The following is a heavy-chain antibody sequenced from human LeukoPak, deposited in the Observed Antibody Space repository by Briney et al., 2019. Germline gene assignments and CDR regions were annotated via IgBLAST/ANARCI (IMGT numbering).Heavy chain of an antibody. CDR3: ARQSSGYYYGWFDP. D-gene: IGHD3-22*01. J-gene: IGHJ5*02. Sequence: SETLSLTCTVSGGSILDSTYYWAWIRQPPGKGLEWIATIFYNGNTHYNPSLKSRVTMSVDTVKNQFSLNLNSVTAADTAVYYCARQSSGYYYGWFDPWGQGTLVT. CDR1: GGSILDSTYY. V-gene: IGHV4-39*01. CDR2: IFYNGNT.